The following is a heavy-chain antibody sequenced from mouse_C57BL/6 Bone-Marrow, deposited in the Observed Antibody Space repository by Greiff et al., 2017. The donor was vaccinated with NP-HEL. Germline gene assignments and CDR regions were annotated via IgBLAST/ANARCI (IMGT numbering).Heavy chain of an antibody. Sequence: QVQLQQSGAELARPGASVKLSCKASGYTFTSYGISWVKQRTGQGLEWIGEIYPRSGNTYYNEKFKGKATLTADKSSSTAYMELRSLTSEDSAVYFCARGGLRRNFPDYYAMDYWGQGTSVTVSS. CDR1: GYTFTSYG. CDR3: ARGGLRRNFPDYYAMDY. D-gene: IGHD2-4*01. V-gene: IGHV1-81*01. CDR2: IYPRSGNT. J-gene: IGHJ4*01.